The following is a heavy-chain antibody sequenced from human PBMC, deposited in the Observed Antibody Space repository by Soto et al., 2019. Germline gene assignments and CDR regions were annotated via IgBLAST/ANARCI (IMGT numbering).Heavy chain of an antibody. J-gene: IGHJ4*02. V-gene: IGHV3-33*01. CDR3: ARVHDFWSGYYTGELGY. CDR1: GFTFSSYG. CDR2: IWYDGSNK. D-gene: IGHD3-3*01. Sequence: GGSLRLSCAASGFTFSSYGMHWVRQAPGKGLEWVAVIWYDGSNKYYADSVKGRFTISRDNSKNTLYLQMNSLRAEDTAVYYCARVHDFWSGYYTGELGYWGQGTLVTVSS.